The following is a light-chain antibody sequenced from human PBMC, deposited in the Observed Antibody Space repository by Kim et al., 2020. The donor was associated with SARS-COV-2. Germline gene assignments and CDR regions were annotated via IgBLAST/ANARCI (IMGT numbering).Light chain of an antibody. Sequence: SVPPGASPPLSCRTGHSVSTTLAWYQPSPGHAPRLLIYGTSTTATRIPARFSGSGSATEFTLTIRGLQSDDFAFYYCHHYNNWVTFGRGTRLDIK. V-gene: IGKV3-15*01. CDR3: HHYNNWVT. CDR1: HSVSTT. CDR2: GTS. J-gene: IGKJ4*01.